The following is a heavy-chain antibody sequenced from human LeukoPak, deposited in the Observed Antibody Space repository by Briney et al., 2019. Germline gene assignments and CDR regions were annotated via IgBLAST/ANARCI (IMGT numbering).Heavy chain of an antibody. J-gene: IGHJ4*02. CDR2: IYYSGNT. CDR1: SGSFGSYY. V-gene: IGHV4-59*08. D-gene: IGHD3-10*01. CDR3: ARRGSGKYFDY. Sequence: SETLSLTCTVSSGSFGSYYWSWIRQPPGKGPEWIGYIYYSGNTNYDPSLKSRVTISVDTSKNQFSLKLSSVTAADTAVYYCARRGSGKYFDYWGQGTLVTVSS.